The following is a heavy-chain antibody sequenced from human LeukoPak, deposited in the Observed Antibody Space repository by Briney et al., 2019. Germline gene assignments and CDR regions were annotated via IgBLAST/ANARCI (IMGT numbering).Heavy chain of an antibody. CDR2: TYYRSKWYN. J-gene: IGHJ4*02. CDR3: ARGSSGWYYFDY. D-gene: IGHD6-19*01. Sequence: SQTLSLTCAISGDIVSSNSAAWNWIRQSPSRGLEWLVRTYYRSKWYNNYAVSVKSRITINPDTSKNQFSLQLNSVTPEDSAVYYCARGSSGWYYFDYWGQGTLVTVSS. V-gene: IGHV6-1*01. CDR1: GDIVSSNSAA.